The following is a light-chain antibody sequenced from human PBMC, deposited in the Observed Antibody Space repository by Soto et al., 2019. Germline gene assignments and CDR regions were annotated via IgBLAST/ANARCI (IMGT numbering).Light chain of an antibody. J-gene: IGLJ2*01. V-gene: IGLV2-23*02. CDR2: EVN. CDR3: CSYAGSSTFVV. Sequence: QSALTQPASVSGSPGQSITISCTGTSSDVGSYNLVSWYQQHPGKAPKLIISEVNKRPSGVSSRFSGSKSGYTASLTISGLQAEDDADYYCCSYAGSSTFVVFGGGTKLTVL. CDR1: SSDVGSYNL.